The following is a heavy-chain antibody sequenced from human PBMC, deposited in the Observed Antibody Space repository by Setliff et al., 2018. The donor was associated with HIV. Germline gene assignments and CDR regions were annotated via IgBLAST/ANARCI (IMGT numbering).Heavy chain of an antibody. CDR2: ISSSSSYI. CDR1: GFTFSSYS. V-gene: IGHV3-21*01. J-gene: IGHJ6*03. Sequence: PGGSLRLSCAASGFTFSSYSMNWVRQAPGKGLEWVSSISSSSSYIYYADSVKGRFTISRDNAKNSLYLQMNSLRAEDTAVYYCARDQDSLLRYFDWPSWHYYYMDVWGKGTTVTVSS. CDR3: ARDQDSLLRYFDWPSWHYYYMDV. D-gene: IGHD3-9*01.